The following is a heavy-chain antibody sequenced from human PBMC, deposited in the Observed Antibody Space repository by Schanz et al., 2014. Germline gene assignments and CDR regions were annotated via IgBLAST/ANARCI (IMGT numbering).Heavy chain of an antibody. V-gene: IGHV3-21*01. CDR1: GFAFSSFA. D-gene: IGHD5-18*01. J-gene: IGHJ4*02. CDR2: ISTSGTYM. Sequence: EVQLVESGGDLVQPGGSLRVSCSASGFAFSSFAMTWVRQAPGRGLEWVSSISTSGTYMYIADSLKGRLTISRDDAKKSMYLQMNNLRAEDTAVYYCVRVSFADPRLYRGMDRDIDYWGQGTLVTVSS. CDR3: VRVSFADPRLYRGMDRDIDY.